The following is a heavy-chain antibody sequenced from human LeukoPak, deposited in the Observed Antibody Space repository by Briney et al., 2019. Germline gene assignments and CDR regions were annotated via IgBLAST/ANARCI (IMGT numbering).Heavy chain of an antibody. CDR2: IIPIFGTA. Sequence: SVKVSCKASGGTFSSYAISWVRQAPGQGLEWMGGIIPIFGTANYAQKFQGRVTITADESTSTAYMELSSLRSEDTAVYYCARRSWYFYWFDPWGQGTLVTVSS. J-gene: IGHJ5*02. CDR3: ARRSWYFYWFDP. D-gene: IGHD6-13*01. CDR1: GGTFSSYA. V-gene: IGHV1-69*13.